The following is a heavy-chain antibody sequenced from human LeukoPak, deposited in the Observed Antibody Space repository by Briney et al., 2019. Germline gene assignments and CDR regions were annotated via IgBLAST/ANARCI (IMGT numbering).Heavy chain of an antibody. CDR3: VKDPFTYYYDSSDRGAFDI. CDR2: ISGSDGST. D-gene: IGHD3-22*01. J-gene: IGHJ3*02. Sequence: PGGSLRLSCAASGFSFSSYAMGWVRQAPGKGLEWVPAISGSDGSTYYADSVKGRFTISRDNSKNTLYLQMNSLRAEDTAVYYCVKDPFTYYYDSSDRGAFDIWGQGTMVTVSS. CDR1: GFSFSSYA. V-gene: IGHV3-23*01.